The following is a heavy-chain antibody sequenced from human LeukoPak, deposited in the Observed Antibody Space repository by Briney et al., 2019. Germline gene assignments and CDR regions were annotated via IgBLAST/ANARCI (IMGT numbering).Heavy chain of an antibody. CDR2: ISSSSSYI. J-gene: IGHJ6*03. CDR3: ARDATVVVVAANTEQYYYYYYMDV. CDR1: GFTFSSYS. Sequence: PGGSLRLSCAASGFTFSSYSMNWVRQAPGKGLEWVSSISSSSSYIYYADSVKGRFTISRDNAKNSLYLQMNSLRAEDTAVYYCARDATVVVVAANTEQYYYYYYMDVWGKGTTVTVSS. V-gene: IGHV3-21*01. D-gene: IGHD2-15*01.